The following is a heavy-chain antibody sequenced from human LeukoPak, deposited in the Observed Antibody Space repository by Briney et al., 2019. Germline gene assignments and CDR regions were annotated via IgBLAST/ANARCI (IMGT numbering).Heavy chain of an antibody. J-gene: IGHJ4*02. CDR3: AKDRVDTASWDSFDY. CDR1: GFTFSSYA. V-gene: IGHV3-23*01. D-gene: IGHD5-18*01. CDR2: ISGSGGST. Sequence: GGSLRLSCAASGFTFSSYAMSWVRQAPGKGLEWVSAISGSGGSTYYADSVKGRFIISRDNSKNTLYLQMNSLRAEDTAVYYCAKDRVDTASWDSFDYWGQGTLVTVSS.